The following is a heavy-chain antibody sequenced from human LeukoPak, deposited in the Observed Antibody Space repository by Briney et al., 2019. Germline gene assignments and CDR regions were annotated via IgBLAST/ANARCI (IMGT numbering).Heavy chain of an antibody. Sequence: SETLSLTCTVSGGSISSYYWSWIRQPPGKGLEWIGYIYYSGSTNYNPSLKSRVTISVDTSKNQFSLKLSSVTAADTAVYYCARVLRVVGATNGYCFDYWGQGTLVTVSS. J-gene: IGHJ4*02. D-gene: IGHD1-26*01. CDR2: IYYSGST. CDR1: GGSISSYY. V-gene: IGHV4-59*08. CDR3: ARVLRVVGATNGYCFDY.